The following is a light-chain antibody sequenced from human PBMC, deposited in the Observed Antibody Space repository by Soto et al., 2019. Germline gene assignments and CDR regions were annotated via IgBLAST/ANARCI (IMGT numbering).Light chain of an antibody. V-gene: IGKV3-20*01. CDR2: GAS. CDR1: QSVSSSY. J-gene: IGKJ1*01. Sequence: EIVLTQSPGTLSLSPGERATLSCRASQSVSSSYLAWYQQKPGQAPRLLIYGASSRATGIPDRFSGSESGTDFTLNISRLEPQDFAVYYCQQYGSSPPWTFGQGTKVEIK. CDR3: QQYGSSPPWT.